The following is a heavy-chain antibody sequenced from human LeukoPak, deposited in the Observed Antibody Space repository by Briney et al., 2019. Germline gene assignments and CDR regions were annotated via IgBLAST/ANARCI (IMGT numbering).Heavy chain of an antibody. V-gene: IGHV1-46*01. CDR1: GYTFTSYY. J-gene: IGHJ4*02. CDR2: INPSGGST. CDR3: AAAQYYYDSSGFSDY. Sequence: ASVKVSCKASGYTFTSYYMHWVRQAPGQGLEWMGIINPSGGSTSYAQKFQGRVTMTRDMSTSTAYMELSSLRSEDTAVYYCAAAQYYYDSSGFSDYWGQGTLVTVSS. D-gene: IGHD3-22*01.